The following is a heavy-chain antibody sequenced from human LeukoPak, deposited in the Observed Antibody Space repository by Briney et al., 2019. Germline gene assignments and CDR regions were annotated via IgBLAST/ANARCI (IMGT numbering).Heavy chain of an antibody. CDR3: ARSKKVGDDSFEY. CDR1: GFTFNNYE. D-gene: IGHD3-16*01. V-gene: IGHV3-48*03. J-gene: IGHJ4*02. CDR2: ISSSGTGI. Sequence: PGGSLRLSCTASGFTFNNYEMNWVRQAPGKGLEWVSYISSSGTGIYYADSVEGRFTISRDNAKLYLQMSSLRAEDTALYYCARSKKVGDDSFEYWGQGALVTVSS.